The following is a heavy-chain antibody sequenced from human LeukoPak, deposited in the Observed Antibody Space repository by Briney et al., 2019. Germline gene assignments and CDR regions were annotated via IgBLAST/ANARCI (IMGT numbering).Heavy chain of an antibody. CDR3: ARGEGERSENWFDP. D-gene: IGHD3-16*01. CDR1: GYSFTSHW. V-gene: IGHV5-51*01. CDR2: IYPGDSDT. J-gene: IGHJ5*02. Sequence: PGESLKISCKGSGYSFTSHWIGWVRQMPGKGLEWMGIIYPGDSDTTYSPSFQGHVTISADKSISTAYLQWNSLKASDTAMYYCARGEGERSENWFDPWGQGTLVTVSS.